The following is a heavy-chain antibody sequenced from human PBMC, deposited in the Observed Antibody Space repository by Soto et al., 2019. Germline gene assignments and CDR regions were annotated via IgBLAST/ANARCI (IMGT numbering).Heavy chain of an antibody. CDR2: INPNSGGT. D-gene: IGHD6-6*01. Sequence: ASVKVSCKASGYTFTGYYMHWVRQAPGQGLEWMGWINPNSGGTNYAQKFQGWVTMTRDTSISTAYMELSRLRSDDTAVYYCARTIAARPSRAGAFDIWGQGTMVTVSS. CDR1: GYTFTGYY. CDR3: ARTIAARPSRAGAFDI. J-gene: IGHJ3*02. V-gene: IGHV1-2*04.